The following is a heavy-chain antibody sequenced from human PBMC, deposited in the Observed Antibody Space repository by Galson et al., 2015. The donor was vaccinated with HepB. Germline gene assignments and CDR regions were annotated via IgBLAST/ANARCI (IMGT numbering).Heavy chain of an antibody. CDR2: ISAYNGNT. D-gene: IGHD5-18*01. CDR3: ASSRTLQDTAMVSYYYYYMDV. V-gene: IGHV1-18*04. J-gene: IGHJ6*03. CDR1: GYTFTSYG. Sequence: SVKVSCKASGYTFTSYGISWVRQAPGQGLEWMGWISAYNGNTNYAQKLQGRVTMTTDTSTSTAYMELRSLRSDDTAVYYCASSRTLQDTAMVSYYYYYMDVWGKGTTVTVSS.